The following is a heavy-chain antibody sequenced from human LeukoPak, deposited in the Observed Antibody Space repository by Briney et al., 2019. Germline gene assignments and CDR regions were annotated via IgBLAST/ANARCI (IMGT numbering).Heavy chain of an antibody. CDR1: GGSISSYY. CDR3: ARGLPFPFNGFTP. CDR2: IYYSGST. V-gene: IGHV4-59*01. Sequence: SETLSLTCTVSGGSISSYYWSWIRQPPGKGLEWIGYIYYSGSTNYNPSLKSRVTISVDTSKNQFSLKLSSVTAADTAVYYCARGLPFPFNGFTPGGQETLVTVSS. D-gene: IGHD4-17*01. J-gene: IGHJ5*02.